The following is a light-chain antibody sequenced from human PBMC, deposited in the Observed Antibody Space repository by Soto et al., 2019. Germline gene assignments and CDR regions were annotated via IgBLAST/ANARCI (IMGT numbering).Light chain of an antibody. Sequence: EILMTQSPATLSVSPGDSATLSCRASQSVSNNLAWYHQKPGQAPRVLIYGASIRATGVPARFSGSGSGTEFTLTISSLQSEDFALFYCQQYYNWPLTFGQGTKVDIK. J-gene: IGKJ1*01. CDR3: QQYYNWPLT. CDR1: QSVSNN. CDR2: GAS. V-gene: IGKV3-15*01.